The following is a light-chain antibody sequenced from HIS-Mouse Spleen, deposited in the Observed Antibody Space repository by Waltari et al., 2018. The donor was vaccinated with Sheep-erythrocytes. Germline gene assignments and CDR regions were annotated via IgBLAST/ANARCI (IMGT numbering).Light chain of an antibody. Sequence: DIQMTQSPSTLSASVGDRVTITCRASQSISSWLAWYQQKPGKAPKLLIYKASSLESGVPSRFSGSGSGTEFTLTISSLQPDDFATYYYQQYNSFGPGTKVDIK. J-gene: IGKJ3*01. CDR1: QSISSW. V-gene: IGKV1-5*03. CDR3: QQYNS. CDR2: KAS.